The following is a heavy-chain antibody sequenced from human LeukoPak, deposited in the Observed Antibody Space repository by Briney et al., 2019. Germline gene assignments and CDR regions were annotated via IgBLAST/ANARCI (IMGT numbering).Heavy chain of an antibody. J-gene: IGHJ4*02. Sequence: PSETLSLTCAVSGGSISSGDYPWSWIRQPPGKGLEWIGYIFHTGHTSYNPSLKSRVTISVDMSENQIALKLSSVTAADTAVYYCASGGGGSSWYYYFDYWGQGTLVTVSS. V-gene: IGHV4-30-2*01. CDR2: IFHTGHT. CDR1: GGSISSGDYP. CDR3: ASGGGGSSWYYYFDY. D-gene: IGHD6-13*01.